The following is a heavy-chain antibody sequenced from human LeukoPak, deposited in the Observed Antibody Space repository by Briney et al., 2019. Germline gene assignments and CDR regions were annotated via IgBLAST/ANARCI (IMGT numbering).Heavy chain of an antibody. Sequence: SETLSLTCAVSGGSISSNNWWNWVRQPPGKGLEWIVEIYHSGCTNYNPSLKSRITISVDKSKNQLSLKLNSVTAADTAVYYCARDLGSSAPSGVWGKGTTVTVSS. CDR1: GGSISSNNW. D-gene: IGHD3-16*01. CDR2: IYHSGCT. V-gene: IGHV4-4*02. J-gene: IGHJ6*04. CDR3: ARDLGSSAPSGV.